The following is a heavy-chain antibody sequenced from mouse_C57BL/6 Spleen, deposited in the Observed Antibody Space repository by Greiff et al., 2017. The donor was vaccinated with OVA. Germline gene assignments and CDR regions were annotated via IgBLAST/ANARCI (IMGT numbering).Heavy chain of an antibody. V-gene: IGHV8-8*01. CDR3: ARIANPQLGGYFDY. CDR2: IWWDDDK. D-gene: IGHD4-1*02. CDR1: GFSLSTFGMG. Sequence: QVTLKESGPGILQPSPTLSLPCSFSGFSLSTFGMGVGWIRQPSGKGLEWLAHIWWDDDKYYNPALKSRLSISKDTSKNQVFLKIANVDTADTATYYCARIANPQLGGYFDYWGQGTTLTVSS. J-gene: IGHJ2*01.